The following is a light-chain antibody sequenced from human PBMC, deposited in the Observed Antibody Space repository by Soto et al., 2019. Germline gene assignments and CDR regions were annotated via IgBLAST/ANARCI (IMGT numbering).Light chain of an antibody. CDR1: SSNIGNSY. CDR3: GTWDSSLSAGL. V-gene: IGLV1-51*01. Sequence: QSVLTQPPSVSAAPGQKVTISCSGSSSNIGNSYVSWYQQLPGTAPKLLIYDNNKRPSGIPDRFSGSKSGTSATLGITGLQTGDEADYYCGTWDSSLSAGLFGGGTKVTVL. CDR2: DNN. J-gene: IGLJ2*01.